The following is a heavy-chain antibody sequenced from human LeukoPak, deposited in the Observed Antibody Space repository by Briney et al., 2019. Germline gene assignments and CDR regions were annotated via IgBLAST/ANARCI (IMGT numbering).Heavy chain of an antibody. Sequence: GGSLRLSCAASGFTFSSYAMHWVRQAPGKGLEWVAVISYDGSNKYYADSVKGRFTISRDNPKNTLYLQMNSLRAEDTAVYYCARDFYGDSSDWGQGTLVTVSS. CDR2: ISYDGSNK. CDR3: ARDFYGDSSD. V-gene: IGHV3-30-3*01. J-gene: IGHJ4*02. CDR1: GFTFSSYA. D-gene: IGHD4-17*01.